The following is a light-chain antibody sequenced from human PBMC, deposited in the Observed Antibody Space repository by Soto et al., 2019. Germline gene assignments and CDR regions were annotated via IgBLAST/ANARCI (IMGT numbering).Light chain of an antibody. CDR3: CSYAGSSTLYV. J-gene: IGLJ1*01. CDR2: EGT. Sequence: QSVLTQPASVSGSPGQSITISCTGTSSDFGSYNLVSWYQQHPGKAPKVIIYEGTKRPSGVSNRFSGSKSGNTASLTISGLQAEDEADYYCCSYAGSSTLYVFGTGTKVTVL. CDR1: SSDFGSYNL. V-gene: IGLV2-23*01.